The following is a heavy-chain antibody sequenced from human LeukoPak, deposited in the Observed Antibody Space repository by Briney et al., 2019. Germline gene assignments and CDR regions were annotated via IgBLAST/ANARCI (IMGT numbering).Heavy chain of an antibody. J-gene: IGHJ4*02. CDR1: GFTFSSYG. CDR2: IWYDGSNK. D-gene: IGHD6-19*01. CDR3: ARDRSSGWSPFDY. Sequence: GRSLRLSCAASGFTFSSYGMHWVRQAPGKGLEWVEVIWYDGSNKYYADSVKGRFTISRDNSKNTLYLQMNSLRAEDTAVYYCARDRSSGWSPFDYWGQGTLVTVSS. V-gene: IGHV3-33*01.